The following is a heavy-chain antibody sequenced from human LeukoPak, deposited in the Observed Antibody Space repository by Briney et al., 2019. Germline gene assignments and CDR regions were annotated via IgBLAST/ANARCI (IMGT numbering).Heavy chain of an antibody. Sequence: SQTLSLTCAISGDSVSSNSVTWNWIRQSPSRGLEWLGRTYYRSTWYNDYAVSVRGRITVNPDTSKNQFFLHLNSVTPEDTAVYYCARRLTQYDCFDPWGQGILVTVSS. CDR2: TYYRSTWYN. D-gene: IGHD2-2*01. V-gene: IGHV6-1*01. CDR1: GDSVSSNSVT. J-gene: IGHJ5*02. CDR3: ARRLTQYDCFDP.